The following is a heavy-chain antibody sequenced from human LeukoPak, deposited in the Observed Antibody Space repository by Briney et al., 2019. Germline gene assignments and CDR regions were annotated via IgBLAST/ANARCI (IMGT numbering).Heavy chain of an antibody. CDR1: GFTVSSNY. CDR3: ARSDPIYCGGDCYYYYYYGMDV. Sequence: GGSLRLSCAASGFTVSSNYMSWVRQAPGKGLEWVSVIYSGGSTYYADSAKGRFTISRDNSKNTLYLQMNSLRAEDTAVYYCARSDPIYCGGDCYYYYYYGMDVWGQGTTVTVSS. J-gene: IGHJ6*02. CDR2: IYSGGST. D-gene: IGHD2-21*02. V-gene: IGHV3-66*01.